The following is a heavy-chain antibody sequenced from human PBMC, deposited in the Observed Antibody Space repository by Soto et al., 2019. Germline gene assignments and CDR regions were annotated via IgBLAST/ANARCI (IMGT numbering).Heavy chain of an antibody. CDR1: GFTFSDYY. CDR2: ISGSGSTI. Sequence: LRLSCAASGFTFSDYYMSWFRQSPGKGLEWVSYISGSGSTIHDADSVKGRFTISRDNAKNSLYLQMNSLRAEDTAVYYCARVGSILAAGTPDYWGQGTLVTVSS. D-gene: IGHD6-13*01. J-gene: IGHJ4*02. CDR3: ARVGSILAAGTPDY. V-gene: IGHV3-11*01.